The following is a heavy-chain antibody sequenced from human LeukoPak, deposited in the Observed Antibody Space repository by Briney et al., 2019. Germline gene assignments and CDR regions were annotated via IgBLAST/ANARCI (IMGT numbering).Heavy chain of an antibody. J-gene: IGHJ4*02. D-gene: IGHD3-22*01. Sequence: GASVKVSCKASGYTFTSYGISWVRQAPGQGHEWMGWISAYNGKTNYAQKLQGRVTMTTDTSTSTAYMELRSLRSDDTAVYYCARAGGRDYYDSSGFSPRWGQGTLVTVSS. CDR3: ARAGGRDYYDSSGFSPR. CDR2: ISAYNGKT. V-gene: IGHV1-18*01. CDR1: GYTFTSYG.